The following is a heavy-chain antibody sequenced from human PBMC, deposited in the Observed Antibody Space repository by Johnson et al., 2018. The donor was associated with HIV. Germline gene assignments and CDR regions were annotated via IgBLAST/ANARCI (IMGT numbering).Heavy chain of an antibody. Sequence: QVQLVESGGGVVQPGRSLRLSCAASGFTFSSYAMHWVRQAPGKGLEWVAVISYDGSNKYYADSVKGRFTISRDNSKNTLYLQMNSLRAEDTAIYYCAKYAPLNYEIDYSSSSSAFDIWGQGTLVTVSS. CDR1: GFTFSSYA. V-gene: IGHV3-30-3*01. CDR3: AKYAPLNYEIDYSSSSSAFDI. D-gene: IGHD6-6*01. CDR2: ISYDGSNK. J-gene: IGHJ3*02.